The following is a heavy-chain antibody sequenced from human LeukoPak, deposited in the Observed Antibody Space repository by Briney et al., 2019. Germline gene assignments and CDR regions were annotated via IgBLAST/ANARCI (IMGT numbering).Heavy chain of an antibody. V-gene: IGHV3-15*01. CDR2: IKSKNIGGTT. CDR3: TSHAAFDP. J-gene: IGHJ5*02. CDR1: GFTFSSYA. Sequence: GGSLRLSCAASGFTFSSYAMNWVRQAPGKGLEWVGRIKSKNIGGTTDYAAPVKGRFTISRDDSKNTVYLQMNSLKIEDTAVYYCTSHAAFDPWGQGTLVTVSS.